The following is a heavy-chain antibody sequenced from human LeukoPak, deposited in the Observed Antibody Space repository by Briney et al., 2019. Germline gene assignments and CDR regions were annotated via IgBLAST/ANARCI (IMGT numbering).Heavy chain of an antibody. J-gene: IGHJ4*02. D-gene: IGHD6-19*01. CDR3: ASGPYSSGWYKY. CDR1: GFTFSSSA. CDR2: ISGSGGNT. V-gene: IGHV3-23*01. Sequence: GGSLRLSSAVSGFTFSSSAMSWVRQPPGRGLEWISSISGSGGNTYYADSVKGRFTISRDNSKNTLYLQMNSLRAEDTAVYYCASGPYSSGWYKYWGQGTLVTVSS.